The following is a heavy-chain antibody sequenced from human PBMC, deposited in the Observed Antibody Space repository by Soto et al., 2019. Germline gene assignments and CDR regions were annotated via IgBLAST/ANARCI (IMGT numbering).Heavy chain of an antibody. V-gene: IGHV3-33*01. CDR3: ARDGGYRCTSHYYGMDV. J-gene: IGHJ6*02. D-gene: IGHD5-18*01. Sequence: QVQVVESGGGVVQPGRSLRLSCAASGFSFSTYGMHWVRQAPGKRREWVAVLWYDGTDKDYADSVKGRFTISQDNSKNSVYMQMNSLKAEDTAVYYCARDGGYRCTSHYYGMDVWGQGTTVTVSS. CDR2: LWYDGTDK. CDR1: GFSFSTYG.